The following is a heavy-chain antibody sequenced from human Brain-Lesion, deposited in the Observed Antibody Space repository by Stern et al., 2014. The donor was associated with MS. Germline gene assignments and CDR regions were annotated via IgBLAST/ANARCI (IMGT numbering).Heavy chain of an antibody. CDR2: IYHSGST. CDR1: GGSIGSGGHS. Sequence: VQLVESGSGLVKPSQTLSLTCVVSGGSIGSGGHSWSWIRQPPGQGLEWVGYIYHSGSTFYNPSLESRVTISIDRSKNHFSLNLISVTAADAAVYYCARTSVVTPSDDVLDIWGQGTMVTVSS. CDR3: ARTSVVTPSDDVLDI. V-gene: IGHV4-30-2*01. D-gene: IGHD4-23*01. J-gene: IGHJ3*02.